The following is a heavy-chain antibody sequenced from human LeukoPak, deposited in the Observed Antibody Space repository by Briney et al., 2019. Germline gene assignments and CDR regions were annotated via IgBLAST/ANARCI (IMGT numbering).Heavy chain of an antibody. CDR1: GFTFSSYA. CDR3: AKSVSGDYGDYVDY. J-gene: IGHJ4*02. V-gene: IGHV3-23*01. CDR2: ISGSGGST. D-gene: IGHD4-17*01. Sequence: HPGGSLRLSCAASGFTFSSYAMSWVRQAPGKGLEWVSAISGSGGSTYYADSVKGRFTISRDNSKNTLYLQMNSLRAEDTAVYYCAKSVSGDYGDYVDYWGQGTLVTVSS.